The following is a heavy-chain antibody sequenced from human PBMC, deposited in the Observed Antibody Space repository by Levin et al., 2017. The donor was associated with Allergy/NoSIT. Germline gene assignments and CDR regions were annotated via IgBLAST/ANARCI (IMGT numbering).Heavy chain of an antibody. CDR1: GGSISSSISY. V-gene: IGHV4-39*01. CDR3: ARQCYDILTSYYNFDY. J-gene: IGHJ4*02. D-gene: IGHD3-9*01. CDR2: IYNSGST. Sequence: PSETLSLTCTVSGGSISSSISYWGWIRQAPGKGLEWIGSIYNSGSTYYNPSLKSRVTTSVDTSKNQFSLKLSPVTAADTAVYYCARQCYDILTSYYNFDYWGQGTLVTVSS.